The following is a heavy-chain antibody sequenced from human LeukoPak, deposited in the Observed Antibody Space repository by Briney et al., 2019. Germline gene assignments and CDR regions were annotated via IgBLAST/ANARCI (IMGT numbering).Heavy chain of an antibody. CDR1: GFTLSGYS. CDR2: IGSRTTSI. D-gene: IGHD3-22*01. Sequence: GGSLRLSCAASGFTLSGYSMNWVRQAPGKGLEWVSAIGSRTTSIYYADSVKGRFTISRDNAKNSLYLQMNSLRAEDTAVYYCARDRSSYYDSSLCDYWGQGTLVTVSS. J-gene: IGHJ4*02. V-gene: IGHV3-21*01. CDR3: ARDRSSYYDSSLCDY.